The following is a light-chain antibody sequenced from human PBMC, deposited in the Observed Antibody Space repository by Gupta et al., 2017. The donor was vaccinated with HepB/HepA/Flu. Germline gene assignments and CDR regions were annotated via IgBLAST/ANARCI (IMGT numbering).Light chain of an antibody. J-gene: IGKJ1*01. Sequence: IVLRQYSGTLSLSLGERATLSCRASQSVSSSYRACYQQRPGQATRLLLFASSNRATDIPDRFSGSGSGTDFTLTSSRLDPEDFAVYYCQHYGTSLWTFGQGTKVEIK. CDR2: ASS. CDR3: QHYGTSLWT. CDR1: QSVSSSY. V-gene: IGKV3-20*01.